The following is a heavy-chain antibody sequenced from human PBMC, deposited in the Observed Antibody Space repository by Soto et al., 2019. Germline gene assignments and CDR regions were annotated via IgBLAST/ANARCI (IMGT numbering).Heavy chain of an antibody. Sequence: SETLSLTCAVYGGSFSGYYWSWIRQPPGKGLEGIGEINHSGSTNYNPSLKSRVTISVDTSKNQFSLKLGSVTAADTAVYYCARALGGIPPSRTVKRGGSWFAPRGQG. CDR2: INHSGST. CDR3: ARALGGIPPSRTVKRGGSWFAP. V-gene: IGHV4-34*01. D-gene: IGHD3-16*01. J-gene: IGHJ5*02. CDR1: GGSFSGYY.